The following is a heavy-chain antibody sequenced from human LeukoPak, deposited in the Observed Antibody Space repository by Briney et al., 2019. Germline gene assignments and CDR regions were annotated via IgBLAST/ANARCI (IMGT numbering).Heavy chain of an antibody. CDR3: TRESDDAFDI. V-gene: IGHV3-21*01. J-gene: IGHJ3*02. CDR2: ISSSSMYI. CDR1: GFAFSTHS. Sequence: GGSLRVSCAASGFAFSTHSMNWGRQAPGKGLEWVSSISSSSMYIDYADSVKGRFTISRDNAKNSLYLQMNSLRAEDTAVYYCTRESDDAFDIWGQGTMVTVSS.